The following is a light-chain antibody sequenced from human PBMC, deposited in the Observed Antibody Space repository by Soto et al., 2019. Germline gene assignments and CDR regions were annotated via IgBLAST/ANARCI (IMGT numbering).Light chain of an antibody. CDR2: AAS. Sequence: DIQMTQSPSSVSASVGDRVTITCRASQGISSWLAWYQQKPGKAPKLLIYAASSLQSGVPSRFSGSGSATDFTPTISSRQHEACAAYYCQQANSFPWTFGQGTKVEIK. CDR1: QGISSW. CDR3: QQANSFPWT. J-gene: IGKJ1*01. V-gene: IGKV1-12*01.